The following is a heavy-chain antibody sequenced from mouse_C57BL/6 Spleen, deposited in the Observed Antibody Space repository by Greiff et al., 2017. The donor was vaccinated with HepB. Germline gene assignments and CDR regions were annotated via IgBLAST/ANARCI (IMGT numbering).Heavy chain of an antibody. CDR2: ISDGGSYT. CDR1: GFTFSSYA. Sequence: EVQVVESGGGLVKPGGSLKLSCAASGFTFSSYAMSWVRQTPEKRLEWVATISDGGSYTYYPDNVKGRFTISRDNAKNNLYLQMSHLKSEDTAMYYCARDGYGNYVDYAMDYWGQGTSVTVSS. CDR3: ARDGYGNYVDYAMDY. D-gene: IGHD2-10*02. V-gene: IGHV5-4*01. J-gene: IGHJ4*01.